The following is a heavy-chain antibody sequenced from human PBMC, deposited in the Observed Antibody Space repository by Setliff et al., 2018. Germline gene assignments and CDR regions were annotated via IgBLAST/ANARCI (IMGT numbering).Heavy chain of an antibody. CDR2: INHSGTT. Sequence: SETLSLTCTVYGVSFSDYYWGWVRQSPGKGLDWIGEINHSGTTNYDPSLEGRSAISVDTSKRQFSLKLSSVTAADMAVYYCARRDGSIIYREFFDYWGQGALVTVSS. J-gene: IGHJ4*02. V-gene: IGHV4-34*01. CDR1: GVSFSDYY. D-gene: IGHD3-10*01. CDR3: ARRDGSIIYREFFDY.